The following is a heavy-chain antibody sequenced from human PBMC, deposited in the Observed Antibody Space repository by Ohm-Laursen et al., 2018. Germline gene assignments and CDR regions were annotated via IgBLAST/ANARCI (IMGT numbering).Heavy chain of an antibody. J-gene: IGHJ4*02. D-gene: IGHD1-26*01. CDR3: ARARGGSYYRPGAFFDY. CDR1: GFTFSSYP. CDR2: ISGSGTST. V-gene: IGHV3-23*01. Sequence: SLRLSCTASGFTFSSYPMSWVRLAPGKGLEWVSGISGSGTSTYYADSVKGRFTISRDKSNNTLYLQMNSLRAEDTAVYYCARARGGSYYRPGAFFDYWGQGTLVTVSS.